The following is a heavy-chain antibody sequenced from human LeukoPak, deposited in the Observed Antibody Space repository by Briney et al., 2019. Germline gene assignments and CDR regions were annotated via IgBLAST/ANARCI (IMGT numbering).Heavy chain of an antibody. D-gene: IGHD3-3*01. J-gene: IGHJ4*02. V-gene: IGHV3-21*01. Sequence: GGSLRLSCAASGFTFSSYSMNWVRQAPGKGLEWVSSISSSSSYIYYADSVKGRFIISRDNAKNSLYLQMNSLRAEDTAVYYCARGRYYDFWSGSPFDYWGQGTLVTVSS. CDR1: GFTFSSYS. CDR2: ISSSSSYI. CDR3: ARGRYYDFWSGSPFDY.